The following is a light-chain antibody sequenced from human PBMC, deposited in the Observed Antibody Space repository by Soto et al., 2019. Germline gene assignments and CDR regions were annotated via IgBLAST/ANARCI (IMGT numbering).Light chain of an antibody. CDR2: GTS. J-gene: IGKJ4*01. CDR1: QNIAEF. CDR3: QQFYSPVLS. Sequence: DVQMTQSPSSLSASIGDRVTLTCRARQNIAEFLNWYQVKSDKGPKLLIYGTSTLQSGVPSRFSGRGSGTEFTLTISNLHPEDFAVYYCQQFYSPVLSFGGGTRVELK. V-gene: IGKV1-39*01.